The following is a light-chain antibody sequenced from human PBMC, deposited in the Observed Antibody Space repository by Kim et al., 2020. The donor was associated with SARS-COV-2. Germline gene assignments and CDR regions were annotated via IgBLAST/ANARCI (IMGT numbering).Light chain of an antibody. CDR2: RSN. CDR1: SNNVGNQG. J-gene: IGLJ3*02. CDR3: SAWDSSLSAWV. Sequence: QAGLTQPPSVSKDLRQTATLTCTGNSNNVGNQGATWLQQHQGHPPKLLFYRSNNRPSGISERLSASRSGNTASLTITGLQPEDDADYYCSAWDSSLSAWVFGGGTQLPVL. V-gene: IGLV10-54*01.